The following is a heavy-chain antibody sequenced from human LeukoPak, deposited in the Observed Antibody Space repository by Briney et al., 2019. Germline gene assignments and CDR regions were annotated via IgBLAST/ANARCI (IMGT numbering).Heavy chain of an antibody. CDR2: ISGSGGST. D-gene: IGHD6-19*01. V-gene: IGHV3-23*01. Sequence: GGTLRLSCAASGFTFTSFGMSWVRQAPGKGLEWVSTISGSGGSTYYADSVKGRFTISRDNSKNTLYLQMNSLRAEDTAVYYCARVPYSSGWFDYWGQGTLVTVSS. CDR1: GFTFTSFG. J-gene: IGHJ4*02. CDR3: ARVPYSSGWFDY.